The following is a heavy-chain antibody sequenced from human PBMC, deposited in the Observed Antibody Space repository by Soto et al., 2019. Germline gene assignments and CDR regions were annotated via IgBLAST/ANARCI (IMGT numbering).Heavy chain of an antibody. V-gene: IGHV4-61*01. J-gene: IGHJ4*02. D-gene: IGHD2-15*01. CDR2: VENSGSA. Sequence: PSETLSLTCAVSGGSVDRKNYYWSWIRQPPGKGLEWIGYVENSGSANYNPSLKSRVTISVDTSKNQFSLKLSSVTAADTAVYYCARGSRLLPLLFDYWGQGTLVTVSS. CDR1: GGSVDRKNYY. CDR3: ARGSRLLPLLFDY.